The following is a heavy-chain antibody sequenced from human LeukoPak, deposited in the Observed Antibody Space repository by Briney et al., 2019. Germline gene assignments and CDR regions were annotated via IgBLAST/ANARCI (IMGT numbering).Heavy chain of an antibody. CDR1: GYSISSGYY. CDR2: IYHSGST. CDR3: ARERFGTYYYDSSGYYFDY. J-gene: IGHJ4*02. D-gene: IGHD3-22*01. V-gene: IGHV4-38-2*02. Sequence: SETLSLTCTVSGYSISSGYYWGWIRQPPGKGLEWIGSIYHSGSTYYNPSLKSRVTISVDTSKNQFSLKLSSVTAADTAVYYCARERFGTYYYDSSGYYFDYWGQGTLVTVSS.